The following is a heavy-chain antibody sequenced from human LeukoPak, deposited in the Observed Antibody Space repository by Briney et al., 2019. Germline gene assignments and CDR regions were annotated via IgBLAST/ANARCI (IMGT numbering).Heavy chain of an antibody. V-gene: IGHV3-30*01. CDR2: ISYDGSNK. D-gene: IGHD3-22*01. CDR3: ARVAHYFDSSGYYQYFDY. J-gene: IGHJ4*02. CDR1: GFTFSSYA. Sequence: GGSLRLSCAASGFTFSSYAMHWVRQAPGKGLERVAVISYDGSNKYYADSVKGRFTISRDNSKNTLYLQMNSLRAEDTAVYYCARVAHYFDSSGYYQYFDYWGQGTLVTVSS.